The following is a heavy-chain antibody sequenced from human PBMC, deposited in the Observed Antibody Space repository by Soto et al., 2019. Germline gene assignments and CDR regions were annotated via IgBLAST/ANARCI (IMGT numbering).Heavy chain of an antibody. V-gene: IGHV3-64*01. D-gene: IGHD2-2*01. CDR1: GFTFSSYA. CDR3: ARDSRDCSSTSCYAQIDY. CDR2: ISSNGGST. J-gene: IGHJ4*02. Sequence: GGSLRLSCAASGFTFSSYAMHWVRQAPGKGLEYVSAISSNGGSTYYANSVKGRFTISRDNSKNTLYLQMGSLRAEDMAVYYCARDSRDCSSTSCYAQIDYWGQGTLVTVSS.